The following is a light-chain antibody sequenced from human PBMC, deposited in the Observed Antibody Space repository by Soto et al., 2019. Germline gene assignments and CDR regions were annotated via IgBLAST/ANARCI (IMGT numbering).Light chain of an antibody. Sequence: DIQMTQSPSSLSASVGDRVTITCRASQSVSNYLHWYQQKPGKAPNLLIYDASTLQSGVPSRFSGSGSGTDFNLTISSLQREDFATYYCQKSYYNPTFGQGTKVEIK. CDR1: QSVSNY. CDR3: QKSYYNPT. J-gene: IGKJ1*01. CDR2: DAS. V-gene: IGKV1-39*01.